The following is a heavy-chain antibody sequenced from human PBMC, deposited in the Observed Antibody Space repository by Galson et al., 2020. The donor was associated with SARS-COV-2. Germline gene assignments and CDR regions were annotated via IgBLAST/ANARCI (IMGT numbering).Heavy chain of an antibody. CDR1: GYTFTSYG. CDR3: ARRWELLGDYYGMDV. Sequence: ASVKVSCKASGYTFTSYGISWVRQAPGQGLEWMGWISAYNGNTNYAQKLQGRVTMTTDTSTSTAYMELRSLRSDDTAVDYCARRWELLGDYYGMDVWGQGTTVTVSS. D-gene: IGHD1-26*01. V-gene: IGHV1-18*01. J-gene: IGHJ6*02. CDR2: ISAYNGNT.